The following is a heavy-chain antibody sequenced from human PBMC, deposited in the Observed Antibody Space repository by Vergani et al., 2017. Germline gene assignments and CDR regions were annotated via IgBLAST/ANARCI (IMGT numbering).Heavy chain of an antibody. CDR2: ISSSGSP. CDR3: ARPVGPSAIADGYHV. J-gene: IGHJ3*01. CDR1: TDSVSNTFYY. Sequence: QVQLQESGPGLVKPSETLSLTCTVSTDSVSNTFYYWGWIRQTPGKGLEWIGSISSSGSPYYNPTLKSRLAFSVDTSKNLFSLRLKSVTATDTGMYYCARPVGPSAIADGYHVWGQGTMVTVS. D-gene: IGHD3-10*01. V-gene: IGHV4-39*02.